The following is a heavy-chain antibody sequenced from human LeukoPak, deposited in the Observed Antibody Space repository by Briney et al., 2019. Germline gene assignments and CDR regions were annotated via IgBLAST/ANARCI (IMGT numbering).Heavy chain of an antibody. V-gene: IGHV3-30*04. D-gene: IGHD3-22*01. J-gene: IGHJ3*02. CDR2: ISSDGGNT. Sequence: RGSLRLSCAASGFTFSSYAMRWVRQAPGKGLEWVAVISSDGGNTYYAQTVKGRVTISTDNSKSTLYMQMNSLRAEDTAVYYCARDMYYDDSSGYWNALDIWGQGTMVTVSS. CDR1: GFTFSSYA. CDR3: ARDMYYDDSSGYWNALDI.